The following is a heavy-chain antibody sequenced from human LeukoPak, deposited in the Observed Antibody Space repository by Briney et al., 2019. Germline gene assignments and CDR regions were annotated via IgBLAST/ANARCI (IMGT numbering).Heavy chain of an antibody. J-gene: IGHJ6*04. V-gene: IGHV4-39*07. Sequence: PSETLSLTCTVSGGSISSSSYYWSWIRQPPGKGLEWIGEINHSGSTNYNPSLKSRVTISVDTSKNQFSLKLSSVTAADTAVYYCARLDLGVADYSNYLWGKGTTVTVSS. CDR1: GGSISSSSYY. CDR3: ARLDLGVADYSNYL. CDR2: INHSGST. D-gene: IGHD4-11*01.